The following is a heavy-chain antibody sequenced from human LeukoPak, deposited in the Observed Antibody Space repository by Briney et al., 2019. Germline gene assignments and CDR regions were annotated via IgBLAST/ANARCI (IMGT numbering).Heavy chain of an antibody. J-gene: IGHJ4*02. V-gene: IGHV1-18*01. CDR3: ARERSLCIDY. CDR2: ISAYNGNT. Sequence: ASVKVSCKASGYTFSSFVISWVRQAPGQGLEWMGWISAYNGNTNYVQKLQGRVTMTTDTSTSTAYMELRSLRSDDTAVYYCARERSLCIDYWGQGTLVTVSS. CDR1: GYTFSSFV.